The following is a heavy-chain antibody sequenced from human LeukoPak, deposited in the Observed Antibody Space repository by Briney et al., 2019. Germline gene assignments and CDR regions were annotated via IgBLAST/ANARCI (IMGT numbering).Heavy chain of an antibody. CDR1: GFTFSSYE. CDR2: ISSSGSTI. CDR3: AKSGNVAVAPLGP. Sequence: GGSLRLSCAASGFTFSSYEMNWVRQAPGKGLEWVSYISSSGSTIYYADSVKGRFTISRDNAKNSLYLQMNSLRAEDTAVYYCAKSGNVAVAPLGPWGQGTLVTVSS. D-gene: IGHD6-19*01. V-gene: IGHV3-48*03. J-gene: IGHJ5*02.